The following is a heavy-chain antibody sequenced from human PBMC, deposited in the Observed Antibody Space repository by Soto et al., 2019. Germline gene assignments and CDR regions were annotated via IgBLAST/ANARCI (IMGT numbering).Heavy chain of an antibody. CDR2: IYYSGST. D-gene: IGHD4-17*01. Sequence: QVQLQESGPGLVKPSQTLSLTCTVSGGSISSGGYYWSWIRQHPGKGLEWIGYIYYSGSTYYNPSLKSRVTISVDTSKNQFSLKLSSVTVADTAVYYCARDLYGDYGAYYYGMDVWGQGTTVTVSS. J-gene: IGHJ6*02. CDR1: GGSISSGGYY. V-gene: IGHV4-31*03. CDR3: ARDLYGDYGAYYYGMDV.